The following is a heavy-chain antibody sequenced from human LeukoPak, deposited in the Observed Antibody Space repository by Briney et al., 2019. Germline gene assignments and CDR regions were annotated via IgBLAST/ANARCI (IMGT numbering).Heavy chain of an antibody. CDR2: IYYSGST. CDR3: ARAGRCTGGTCYAYFDY. Sequence: SETLSLTCTVSGDSINSYSYYWGWIRQPPGKGLEWIGNIYYSGSTYYNPSLKSRVTISVDTSNNQFSLKLSSVTAADTAAYYCARAGRCTGGTCYAYFDYWGQGTLVTVSS. J-gene: IGHJ4*02. D-gene: IGHD2-15*01. CDR1: GDSINSYSYY. V-gene: IGHV4-39*01.